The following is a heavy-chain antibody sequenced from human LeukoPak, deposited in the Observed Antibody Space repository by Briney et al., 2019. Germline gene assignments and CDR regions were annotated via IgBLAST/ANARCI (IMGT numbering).Heavy chain of an antibody. J-gene: IGHJ4*02. CDR1: GFTFSSYS. CDR3: ARGDLDY. Sequence: GGSLRLSCAASGFTFSSYSMNWVRQAPGKGLEWVSYISSSSSTIYYADPVKGRFTISRDNAKNSLYLQMNSLRAEDTAVYYCARGDLDYWGQGTLVTVSS. D-gene: IGHD3-3*01. CDR2: ISSSSSTI. V-gene: IGHV3-48*01.